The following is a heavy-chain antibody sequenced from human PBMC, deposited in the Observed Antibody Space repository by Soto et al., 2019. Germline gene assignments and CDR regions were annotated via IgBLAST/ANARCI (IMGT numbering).Heavy chain of an antibody. V-gene: IGHV4-59*08. CDR2: IYYSGST. D-gene: IGHD5-18*01. CDR1: GGSISSYY. Sequence: PSETLSLTCTVSGGSISSYYWSWIRQPPGKGLEWIGYIYYSGSTNYNPSLKSRVTISVDTSKNQFSLKLSSVTAADTAVYYCARFVGGYSYGYVFDYWGQGTLVTVSS. CDR3: ARFVGGYSYGYVFDY. J-gene: IGHJ4*02.